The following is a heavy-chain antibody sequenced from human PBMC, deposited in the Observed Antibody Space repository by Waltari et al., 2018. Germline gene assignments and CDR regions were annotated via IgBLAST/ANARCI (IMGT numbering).Heavy chain of an antibody. CDR2: ISYNERNI. D-gene: IGHD3-22*01. V-gene: IGHV3-30*04. J-gene: IGHJ6*02. CDR3: ARDYCDRTNCHGMDV. Sequence: QVQLVESGGGVVQPGRSLRLSCAASELTFGSHALHWVRQAPGKGLEWVAFISYNERNIYYVDSVKGRFTISRDNSRKTLYLQMNSLRAEDTAVYYCARDYCDRTNCHGMDVWGQGTTVTVSS. CDR1: ELTFGSHA.